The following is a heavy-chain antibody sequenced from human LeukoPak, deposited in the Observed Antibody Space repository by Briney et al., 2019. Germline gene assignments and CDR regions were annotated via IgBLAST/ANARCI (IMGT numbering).Heavy chain of an antibody. CDR1: GFTFSSYD. Sequence: GGSLRLSCAASGFTFSSYDMHWVRRAPGRGLEWVSAIGIAGDTYYPDSVKGRFTISRENAKNSMYLQMNSLKDGDTAVYYCIRGGIQVSGIDAFDIWGQGTMVTVSS. CDR2: IGIAGDT. V-gene: IGHV3-13*01. J-gene: IGHJ3*02. CDR3: IRGGIQVSGIDAFDI. D-gene: IGHD5/OR15-5a*01.